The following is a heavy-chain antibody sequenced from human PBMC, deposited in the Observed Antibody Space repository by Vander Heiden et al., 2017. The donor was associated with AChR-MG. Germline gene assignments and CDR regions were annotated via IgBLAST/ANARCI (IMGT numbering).Heavy chain of an antibody. CDR3: ARLRGSFWSAEYHDY. CDR1: GFSLSNARMG. V-gene: IGHV2-26*01. CDR2: IFSNDEK. Sequence: QVTLKESGPVLVEPTETLTLTCTVSGFSLSNARMGVSWIRQPPGKALEWLAHIFSNDEKSYSTSLKSRLTISKDTSKSQVVLTMTNMDPVDTATYYCARLRGSFWSAEYHDYWGQGTLVTVSS. J-gene: IGHJ4*02. D-gene: IGHD3-3*01.